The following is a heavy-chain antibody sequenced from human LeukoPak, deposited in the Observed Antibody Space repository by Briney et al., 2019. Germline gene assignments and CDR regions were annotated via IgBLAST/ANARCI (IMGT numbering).Heavy chain of an antibody. CDR3: ANFRSSAFDY. Sequence: GGSLRLSCAASGFTFGSYAMHWVRQAPGKGLEWVAVISYDGSNKYYADSVKGRFTISRDNSKNTLYLQMNSLRTGDTAVYYCANFRSSAFDYWGQGTLVTVSS. CDR1: GFTFGSYA. J-gene: IGHJ4*02. D-gene: IGHD6-6*01. CDR2: ISYDGSNK. V-gene: IGHV3-30-3*01.